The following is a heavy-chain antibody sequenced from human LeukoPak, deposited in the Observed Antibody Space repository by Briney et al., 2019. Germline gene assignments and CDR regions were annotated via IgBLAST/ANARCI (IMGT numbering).Heavy chain of an antibody. CDR3: ARARYCSSTSCYNRGAGYYYYYMDV. J-gene: IGHJ6*03. V-gene: IGHV4-30-2*01. CDR1: GGSISSGGYY. D-gene: IGHD2-2*02. CDR2: IYHSGST. Sequence: PSETLSLTCTVSGGSISSGGYYWSWIRQPPGKGLEWIGYIYHSGSTYYNPSLKSRVTMSVDTSKNQFSLKLSSVTAADTAVYYCARARYCSSTSCYNRGAGYYYYYMDVWGKGTTVTVSS.